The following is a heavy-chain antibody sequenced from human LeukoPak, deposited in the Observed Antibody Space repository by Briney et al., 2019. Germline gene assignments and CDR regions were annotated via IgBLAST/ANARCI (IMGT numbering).Heavy chain of an antibody. CDR1: GDSISSGYYF. Sequence: PSETLSLTCTVSGDSISSGYYFWGWMRQPPGKGLEWIGEIHHGGNTYYNPSLRSRVTLSVDTSKNQFSLRLSSVTAADTAVYYCARVTWYFDLWGRGTLVTVSS. CDR3: ARVTWYFDL. V-gene: IGHV4-30-4*08. CDR2: IHHGGNT. J-gene: IGHJ2*01.